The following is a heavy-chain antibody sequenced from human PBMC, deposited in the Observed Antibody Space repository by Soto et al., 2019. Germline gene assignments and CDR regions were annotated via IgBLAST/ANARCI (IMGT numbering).Heavy chain of an antibody. V-gene: IGHV4-59*01. CDR3: ARDGVDLTGYYGDFDY. CDR2: IYYSGST. Sequence: SETLSLTCTVSGGSISSYYWSWIRQPPGKGLEWIGYIYYSGSTNYNPSLKSRVTMTRDTSTSTVYMELSSLRSEDTAVYYCARDGVDLTGYYGDFDYWGQGTLVTVSS. D-gene: IGHD3-9*01. J-gene: IGHJ4*02. CDR1: GGSISSYY.